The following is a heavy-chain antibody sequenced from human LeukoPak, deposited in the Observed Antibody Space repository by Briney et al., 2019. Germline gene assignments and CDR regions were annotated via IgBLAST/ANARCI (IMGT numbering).Heavy chain of an antibody. CDR3: ARVTARTDFWSGYSLFVRDYYYYMDV. V-gene: IGHV1-18*01. Sequence: ASVKVSCKASGYTFTIYGISWVRQAPGQGLEWMGWISAYNGNTNYAQKLQGRVTMTTDTSKSTAYMELRSLRYDDTAVYYCARVTARTDFWSGYSLFVRDYYYYMDVWGKGTTVTVSS. D-gene: IGHD3-3*01. CDR2: ISAYNGNT. CDR1: GYTFTIYG. J-gene: IGHJ6*03.